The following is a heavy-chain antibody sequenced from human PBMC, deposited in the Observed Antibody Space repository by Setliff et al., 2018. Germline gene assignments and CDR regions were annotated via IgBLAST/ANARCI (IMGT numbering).Heavy chain of an antibody. CDR1: GFTFSTYA. J-gene: IGHJ3*01. CDR2: IKQDGSEK. CDR3: ARSPANGGHDAFDV. V-gene: IGHV3-7*01. Sequence: PGGSLRLSCAASGFTFSTYALSWVRQAPGKGLEWVATIKQDGSEKFYVDSVKGRFTISRDNAKNSLYLQMNSLGAEDTAVYFCARSPANGGHDAFDVWGQGTMVTVSS. D-gene: IGHD6-25*01.